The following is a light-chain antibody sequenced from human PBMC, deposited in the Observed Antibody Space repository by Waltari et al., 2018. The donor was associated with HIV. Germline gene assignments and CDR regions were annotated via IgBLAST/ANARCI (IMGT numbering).Light chain of an antibody. Sequence: EIVMTQSPATLSVSPGERATLSCRASQSVSSNLAWYQHKPGQAPRLLIYGASSRATGIPARFSGSGSGTEFTLTISSLQSEDFAVYYCQQYNNWPRSFGGGTEVEIK. V-gene: IGKV3-15*01. CDR2: GAS. CDR3: QQYNNWPRS. J-gene: IGKJ4*01. CDR1: QSVSSN.